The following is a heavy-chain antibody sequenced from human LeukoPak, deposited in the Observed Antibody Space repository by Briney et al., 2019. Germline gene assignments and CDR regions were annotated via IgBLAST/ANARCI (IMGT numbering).Heavy chain of an antibody. CDR3: ARGHWTISHRYYMDV. Sequence: SVKVSCKASGGTFSSYAISWVRQAPGQGLVWMGGIIPIFGTANYAQKFQGRVTITTDESTSTAYMELSSLRSEDTAVYYCARGHWTISHRYYMDVWGKGTTVTVSS. J-gene: IGHJ6*03. V-gene: IGHV1-69*05. CDR2: IIPIFGTA. CDR1: GGTFSSYA. D-gene: IGHD5-24*01.